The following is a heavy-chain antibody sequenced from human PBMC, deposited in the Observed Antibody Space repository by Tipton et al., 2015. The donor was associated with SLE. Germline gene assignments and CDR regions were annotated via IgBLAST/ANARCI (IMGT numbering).Heavy chain of an antibody. J-gene: IGHJ4*02. CDR3: ARANSGY. D-gene: IGHD1-26*01. CDR2: IYYSGST. Sequence: TLSLTCTVSGGSISSFYWSWIRQPPGKGLEWIGYIYYSGSTNYNPSLKSRVIISIDTSKNQFSLKLSSVTAADTAIYYCARANSGYWCQGTLVTVSS. V-gene: IGHV4-59*01. CDR1: GGSISSFY.